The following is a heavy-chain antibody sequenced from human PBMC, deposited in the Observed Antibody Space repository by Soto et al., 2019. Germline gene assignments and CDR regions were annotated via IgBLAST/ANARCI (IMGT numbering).Heavy chain of an antibody. CDR2: SRNKANSYNP. Sequence: EVKLVESGGGLVQPGGSLRLSRAASGFSFSDYYMDWVRQVPGKGLEWVGRSRNKANSYNPEYAPSVKDRFSISRDNSKDSMYLQMNSLKTEDTAVYYCARDTGGSYDHWGQGALVTVSS. J-gene: IGHJ5*02. V-gene: IGHV3-72*01. CDR3: ARDTGGSYDH. CDR1: GFSFSDYY. D-gene: IGHD1-26*01.